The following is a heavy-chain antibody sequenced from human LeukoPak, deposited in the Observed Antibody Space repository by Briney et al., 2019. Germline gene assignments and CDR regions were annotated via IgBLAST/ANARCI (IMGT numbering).Heavy chain of an antibody. J-gene: IGHJ3*02. D-gene: IGHD2-2*01. CDR1: GFTFDDYA. V-gene: IGHV3-9*01. Sequence: PGRSLRLSCAASGFTFDDYAMHWVRQAPGKGLEWVSGISWNSGSIGYADSVKGRFTISRDNAKNSLYPQMNSLRAEDTALYYCAKDIGAAIGDAFDIWGQGTMVTVSS. CDR3: AKDIGAAIGDAFDI. CDR2: ISWNSGSI.